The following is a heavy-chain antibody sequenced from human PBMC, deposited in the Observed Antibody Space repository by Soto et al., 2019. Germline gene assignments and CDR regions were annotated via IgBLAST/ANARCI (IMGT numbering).Heavy chain of an antibody. Sequence: QPGGSLRLSCAASGFTFSSYGMHWVRQAPGKGLEWVAVIWYDGSNKYYADSVKGRFTISRDNSKNTLYLQMNSLRAEDTAVYYCAREGLSSSWKNFDYWGQGTLVTVSS. CDR3: AREGLSSSWKNFDY. CDR2: IWYDGSNK. D-gene: IGHD6-13*01. V-gene: IGHV3-33*01. CDR1: GFTFSSYG. J-gene: IGHJ4*02.